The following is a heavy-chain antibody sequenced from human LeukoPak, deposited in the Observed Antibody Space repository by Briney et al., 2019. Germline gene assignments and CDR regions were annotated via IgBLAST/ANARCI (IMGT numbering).Heavy chain of an antibody. CDR3: ARGGNLPFDY. J-gene: IGHJ4*02. CDR2: IFYSGST. Sequence: PSETLSLTCTVSGGAISNYYWSWIRQPPGKGLEWIAYIFYSGSTNYNPSLKSRVTISVDTSKNQFSLKLSSVTAADTAVYYCARGGNLPFDYWGQGTLVTVSS. CDR1: GGAISNYY. V-gene: IGHV4-59*08. D-gene: IGHD1-14*01.